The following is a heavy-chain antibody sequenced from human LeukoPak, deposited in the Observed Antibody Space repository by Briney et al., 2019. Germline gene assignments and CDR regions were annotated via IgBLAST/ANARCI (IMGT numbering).Heavy chain of an antibody. CDR3: ARASLIYYDSSGYHY. Sequence: PGGSLRLSCAASGFTFISYWMSWVRQAPGKGLEWVANIKQDGSEKYYVDSVKGRFTISRDNAKNSLYLQMNSLRAEDTAVYYCARASLIYYDSSGYHYWGQGTLVTVSS. D-gene: IGHD3-22*01. V-gene: IGHV3-7*01. J-gene: IGHJ4*02. CDR1: GFTFISYW. CDR2: IKQDGSEK.